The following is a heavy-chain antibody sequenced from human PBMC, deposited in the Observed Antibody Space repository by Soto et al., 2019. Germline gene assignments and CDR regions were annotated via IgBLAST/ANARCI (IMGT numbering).Heavy chain of an antibody. CDR2: IYVGDSDT. CDR3: ARHTQYYGMDV. CDR1: GVNSW. D-gene: IGHD4-4*01. J-gene: IGHJ6*02. V-gene: IGHV5-51*01. Sequence: GESRKISCSGSGVNSWIAWVRQMPGKGLEYVGIIYVGDSDTRYSPSFQGQVTISVDKSISTAFLQWSSLKASDTAVYYCARHTQYYGMDVWGQGTAVTVSS.